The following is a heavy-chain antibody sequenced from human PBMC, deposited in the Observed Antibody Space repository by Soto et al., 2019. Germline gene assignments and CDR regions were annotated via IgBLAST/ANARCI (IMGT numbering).Heavy chain of an antibody. CDR3: ARDFTGWPPDGVDS. V-gene: IGHV1-18*01. CDR1: GYTFSSRG. D-gene: IGHD3-16*01. CDR2: ISGYNGNT. J-gene: IGHJ4*02. Sequence: GASVTVCCEASGYTFSSRGISWVRRAPGQGLEWMGWISGYNGNTNYAQKLQGRVTMTTDPSTSTAYVELRSLRSDDTAVYYCARDFTGWPPDGVDSWGQGTLVTVSS.